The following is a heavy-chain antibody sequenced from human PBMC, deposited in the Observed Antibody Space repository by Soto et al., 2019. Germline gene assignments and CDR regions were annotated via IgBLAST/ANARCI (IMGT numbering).Heavy chain of an antibody. D-gene: IGHD5-18*01. CDR3: ARGPVDFDVDTEFDY. V-gene: IGHV4-59*01. Sequence: WETLSLTCTVSGGSISSYYWSWIRQPPGKGLEWIGYIYYSGSTNYNPSLKSRVTISVDTSKNQFSLKLSSVTAADTAVYYCARGPVDFDVDTEFDYWGQGTLVTVSS. CDR1: GGSISSYY. J-gene: IGHJ4*02. CDR2: IYYSGST.